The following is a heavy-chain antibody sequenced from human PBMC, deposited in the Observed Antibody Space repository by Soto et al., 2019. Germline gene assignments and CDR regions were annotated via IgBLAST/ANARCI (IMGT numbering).Heavy chain of an antibody. CDR1: EFTFSMYG. V-gene: IGHV3-33*08. D-gene: IGHD1-1*01. CDR3: ARDLSGETTPYFDL. Sequence: GGALVVSCVAAEFTFSMYGMRWVRQAPGKGLDWLAVICYDGSIKYYADSVKGRFTISRDNAKNTLYLQMSGLTVEDTAVYYCARDLSGETTPYFDLWGQGAMFTVSS. J-gene: IGHJ4*02. CDR2: ICYDGSIK.